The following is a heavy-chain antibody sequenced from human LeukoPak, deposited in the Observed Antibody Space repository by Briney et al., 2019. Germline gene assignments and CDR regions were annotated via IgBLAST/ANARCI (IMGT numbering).Heavy chain of an antibody. CDR1: GFTFTSSA. CDR3: AARKTDELGPGGFDY. Sequence: GTSVKVSCKASGFTFTSSAMQWVRQARGQRLEWIGWIVVGSGNTNYAQKFQERVTITRDMSTSTAYTELSSLRSEDTAVYYCAARKTDELGPGGFDYWGQGTLVTVSS. J-gene: IGHJ4*02. CDR2: IVVGSGNT. D-gene: IGHD7-27*01. V-gene: IGHV1-58*02.